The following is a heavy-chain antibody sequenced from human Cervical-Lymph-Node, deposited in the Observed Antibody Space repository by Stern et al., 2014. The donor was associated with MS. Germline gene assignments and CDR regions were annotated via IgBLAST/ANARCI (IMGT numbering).Heavy chain of an antibody. CDR2: VYYSGRT. D-gene: IGHD2-2*01. J-gene: IGHJ5*02. Sequence: QVQLQESGPGLVRPSQTLSLTCSVYGGFISSGGYFWSWIRQHPGKGLEWVGNVYYSGRTNYNPSLNSRLTISLDTSKNQFFLKLTSVTAADTAVYYCARESSLRSLDPWGQGTLVTVSS. CDR1: GGFISSGGYF. CDR3: ARESSLRSLDP. V-gene: IGHV4-31*03.